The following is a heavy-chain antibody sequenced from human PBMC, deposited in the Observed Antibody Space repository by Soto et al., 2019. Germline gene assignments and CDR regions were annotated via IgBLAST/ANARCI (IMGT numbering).Heavy chain of an antibody. Sequence: GGSLRLSCAASGFTLSSYGMTWVRQAPGKGLEWVSSISESSSYIYYGDSVKGRFTISRDNAKNSLYLQMNSLRVEDTAVYYCATYNKTSRPFHYWGQGTLVTVSS. CDR3: ATYNKTSRPFHY. CDR1: GFTLSSYG. V-gene: IGHV3-21*01. J-gene: IGHJ4*02. CDR2: ISESSSYI. D-gene: IGHD1-20*01.